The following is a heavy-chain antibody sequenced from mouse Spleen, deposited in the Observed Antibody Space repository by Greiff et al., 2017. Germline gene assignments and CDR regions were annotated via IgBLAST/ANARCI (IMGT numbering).Heavy chain of an antibody. CDR2: IDPENGDT. V-gene: IGHV14-4*01. CDR1: GFNIKDDY. Sequence: VQLKQSGAELVRPGASVKLSCTASGFNIKDDYMHWVKQRPEQGLEWIGWIDPENGDTEYASKFQGKATITADTSSNTAYLQLSSLTSEDTAVYYCSYGYDDDSWFAYWGQGTLVTVSA. D-gene: IGHD2-2*01. J-gene: IGHJ3*01. CDR3: SYGYDDDSWFAY.